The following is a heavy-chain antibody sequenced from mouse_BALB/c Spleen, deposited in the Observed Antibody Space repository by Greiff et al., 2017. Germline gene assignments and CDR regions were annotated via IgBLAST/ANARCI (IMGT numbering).Heavy chain of an antibody. J-gene: IGHJ3*01. CDR3: ARYDYDEAWFAY. CDR2: ISSGGGST. CDR1: GFAFSSYD. D-gene: IGHD2-4*01. V-gene: IGHV5-12-1*01. Sequence: EVKLVESGGGLVKPGGSLKLSCAASGFAFSSYDMSWVRQTPEKRLEWVAYISSGGGSTYYPDTVKGRFTISRDNPKNTLFLQMTSLRSEDTAMYYCARYDYDEAWFAYWGQGTLVTVSA.